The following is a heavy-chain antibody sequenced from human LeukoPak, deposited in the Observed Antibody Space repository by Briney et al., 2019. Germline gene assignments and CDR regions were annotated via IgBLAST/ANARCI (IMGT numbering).Heavy chain of an antibody. D-gene: IGHD1-26*01. J-gene: IGHJ4*02. CDR2: ISGSGGST. CDR3: AKEVIVGVSFDC. V-gene: IGHV3-23*01. Sequence: GGSLRLSCAASGLTFSSYAMSWVRQAPGKGLEWVAAISGSGGSTYYADSVKGRFTISRDNFKNTLYLQMNSLRAEDTAVYYCAKEVIVGVSFDCWGQGTLVTVSS. CDR1: GLTFSSYA.